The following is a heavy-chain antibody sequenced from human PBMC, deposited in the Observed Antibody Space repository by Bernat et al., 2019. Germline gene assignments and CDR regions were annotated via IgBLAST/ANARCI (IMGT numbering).Heavy chain of an antibody. CDR1: GYTFTGYY. CDR3: ARGVFRVMGGSYYPEYFQH. V-gene: IGHV1-2*04. J-gene: IGHJ1*01. Sequence: QVQLVQSGAEVKKPGASVKVSCKASGYTFTGYYMHWVRQAPGQGLEWMVWINPNSGGTNYAQKFQGWVTMTRDTSISTAYMELSRLRSDDTAVYYCARGVFRVMGGSYYPEYFQHWGQGTLVTVSS. D-gene: IGHD1-26*01. CDR2: INPNSGGT.